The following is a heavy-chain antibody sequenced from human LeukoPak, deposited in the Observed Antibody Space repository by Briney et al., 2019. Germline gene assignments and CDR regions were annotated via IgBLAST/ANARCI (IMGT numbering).Heavy chain of an antibody. CDR2: IYTSGST. CDR1: GGSISSGSYY. V-gene: IGHV4-61*02. D-gene: IGHD3-10*01. Sequence: SQTLSLTCTVSGGSISSGSYYWSWIRQPAGKGLEWIGRIYTSGSTNYYPSLKSRVTISVDTSKNQFSLKLSSVTAADTAVYYCARDSGGGLTLAFDIWGQGTMVTVSS. J-gene: IGHJ3*02. CDR3: ARDSGGGLTLAFDI.